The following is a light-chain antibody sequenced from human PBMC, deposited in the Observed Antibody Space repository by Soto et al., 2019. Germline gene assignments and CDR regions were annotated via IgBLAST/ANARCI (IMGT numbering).Light chain of an antibody. CDR3: SSYTSISTEV. J-gene: IGLJ2*01. Sequence: QSVLTQPASVSGSPGQSITISCTGTSSDVGDYDYVSWYQQHPGKAPKLMIYEVTSRPSGVSDRFSGSKSGNTASLTISGLQAEDEADYYCSSYTSISTEVFGVGTKVTVL. CDR2: EVT. CDR1: SSDVGDYDY. V-gene: IGLV2-14*01.